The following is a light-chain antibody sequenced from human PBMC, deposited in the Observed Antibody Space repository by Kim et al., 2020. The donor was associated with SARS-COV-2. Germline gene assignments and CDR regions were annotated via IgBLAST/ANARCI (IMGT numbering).Light chain of an antibody. V-gene: IGLV3-21*04. CDR2: YDS. CDR3: QVWDSSSDRV. Sequence: VAPGKTARITCGGNNIGSKSVHWYQQKAGQAPVLVIYYDSDRPSGIPERFSGSNSGNTATLTISSVEAGDEADYYCQVWDSSSDRVFGGGTKLTVL. J-gene: IGLJ3*02. CDR1: NIGSKS.